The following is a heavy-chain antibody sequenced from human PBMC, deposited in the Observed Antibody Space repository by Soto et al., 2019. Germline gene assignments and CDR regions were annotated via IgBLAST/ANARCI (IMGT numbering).Heavy chain of an antibody. D-gene: IGHD3-3*01. CDR1: GFSLTTSGVG. Sequence: QITLNESGPTVVKPTETLTLTCRFSGFSLTTSGVGVGWVRQSPGKAPEWLALIYWDDDKRYSESLKSRLTLTSDTSQSQMTIPIANLDPTYTATYFCAHRVLRTVFGLVTTTAIYFDFWGQGTPVAVSS. J-gene: IGHJ4*02. CDR3: AHRVLRTVFGLVTTTAIYFDF. V-gene: IGHV2-5*02. CDR2: IYWDDDK.